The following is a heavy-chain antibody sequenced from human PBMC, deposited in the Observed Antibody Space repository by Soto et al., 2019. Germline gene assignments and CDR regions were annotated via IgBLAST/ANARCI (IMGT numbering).Heavy chain of an antibody. CDR1: GFTFSSYG. D-gene: IGHD3-10*01. CDR2: IWYDGSNK. Sequence: QVQLVESGGGVVQPGRSLRLSCAASGFTFSSYGMHWVRQAPGKGLEWVAVIWYDGSNKYYADSVKGRFTISRDNSKNTLYLQMNSLRAEDTAVYYCARADKAPLYGSGSYYFRYYYYMDVWGKGTTVTVSS. J-gene: IGHJ6*03. V-gene: IGHV3-33*01. CDR3: ARADKAPLYGSGSYYFRYYYYMDV.